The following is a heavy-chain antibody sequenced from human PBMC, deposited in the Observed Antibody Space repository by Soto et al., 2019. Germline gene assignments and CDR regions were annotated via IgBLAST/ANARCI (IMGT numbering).Heavy chain of an antibody. CDR2: IYYSGST. Sequence: SETLSLTCTVSGGSISSYYWSWIRQPPGKGLEWIGYIYYSGSTNYNPSLKSRVTISVDTSKNQFSLKLSSVTAADTAVYYCARHSPYCGGDCYSYDYWGQGTLVTVSS. J-gene: IGHJ4*02. CDR3: ARHSPYCGGDCYSYDY. D-gene: IGHD2-21*02. CDR1: GGSISSYY. V-gene: IGHV4-59*08.